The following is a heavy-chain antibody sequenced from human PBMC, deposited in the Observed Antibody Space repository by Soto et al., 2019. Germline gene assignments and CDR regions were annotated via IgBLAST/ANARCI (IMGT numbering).Heavy chain of an antibody. CDR1: GGSFSGYS. CDR2: INHSSST. V-gene: IGHV4-34*01. Sequence: SVTLPLTWAAYGGSFSGYSWRWIRQPPGKGLEWMVEINHSSSTNYNPSLKSRVTISVDTSKNQFSQKLSSVTAADMAVYYWARGGATIFGVVIISEDWFDPGGQGTLVTVSS. J-gene: IGHJ5*02. D-gene: IGHD3-3*01. CDR3: ARGGATIFGVVIISEDWFDP.